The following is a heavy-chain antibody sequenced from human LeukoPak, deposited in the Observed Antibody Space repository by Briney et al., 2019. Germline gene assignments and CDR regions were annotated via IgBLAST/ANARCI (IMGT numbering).Heavy chain of an antibody. CDR1: GFPFSDFY. D-gene: IGHD7-27*01. CDR2: ISSRATTI. Sequence: KPGGSLRLSCATSGFPFSDFYMSWVRQAPGKGLEWVSYISSRATTIYYADSVRGRFTVSRDNAKNSLYLQMNNLRAEDTAVYYCTRDRWGKYYFDYWGQGTLVTVSS. J-gene: IGHJ4*02. V-gene: IGHV3-11*01. CDR3: TRDRWGKYYFDY.